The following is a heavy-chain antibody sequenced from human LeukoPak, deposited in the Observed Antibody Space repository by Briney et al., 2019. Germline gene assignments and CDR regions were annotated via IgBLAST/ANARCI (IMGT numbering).Heavy chain of an antibody. D-gene: IGHD4/OR15-4a*01. V-gene: IGHV3-74*01. Sequence: TGGSLRLSCAASGFTFTSYWMHWVRQAPGKGLVWVSRINSDGSSTIFADSVRGRFTISRDNSKNALFLQLNNLRAGDTAVYFCAKEIDYGGSTRSHFDYWGHGALVTVSS. CDR3: AKEIDYGGSTRSHFDY. CDR1: GFTFTSYW. CDR2: INSDGSST. J-gene: IGHJ4*01.